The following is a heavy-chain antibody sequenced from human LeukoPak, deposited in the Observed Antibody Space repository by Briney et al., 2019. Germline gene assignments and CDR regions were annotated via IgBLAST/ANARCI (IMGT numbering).Heavy chain of an antibody. Sequence: SETLSLTCTVSGGSISSGGYYWSWIRQHPGKGLEWIGYIYYSGSTYYNPSLKSRVTISVDTSKNQFSLKLSSVTAADTAVYYCARSAPGVVTKFFDYWGQGTLVTVSS. CDR3: ARSAPGVVTKFFDY. CDR1: GGSISSGGYY. J-gene: IGHJ4*02. V-gene: IGHV4-31*03. D-gene: IGHD3-3*01. CDR2: IYYSGST.